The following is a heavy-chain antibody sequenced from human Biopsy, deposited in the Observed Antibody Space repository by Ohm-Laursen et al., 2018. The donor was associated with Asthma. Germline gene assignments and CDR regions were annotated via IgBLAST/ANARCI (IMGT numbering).Heavy chain of an antibody. CDR3: ARTFHFWSPYHAEHYQL. V-gene: IGHV3-7*01. CDR1: GFTFGDYC. J-gene: IGHJ1*01. CDR2: IKHDGSEK. D-gene: IGHD3-3*02. Sequence: SLRLSCAAPGFTFGDYCMSWVRQVPGKGLEWVANIKHDGSEKNHVGSLKGRFTISRDNAKNSLYLQMNSLRAEDTAVYYCARTFHFWSPYHAEHYQLWGQGTLVTVSS.